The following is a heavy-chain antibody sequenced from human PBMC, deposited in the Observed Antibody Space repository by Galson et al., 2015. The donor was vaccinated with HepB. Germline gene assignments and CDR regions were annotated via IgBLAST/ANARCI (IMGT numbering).Heavy chain of an antibody. CDR3: ARDRMSMRMSSSFDY. CDR1: GGTFSSYT. Sequence: SVKVSCKASGGTFSSYTISWVRQAPGQGLEWMGRIIPILGIANYAQKFQGRVTITADKSTSTAYMELSSLRSEDTAVYYCARDRMSMRMSSSFDYWGQGTLVTVSS. D-gene: IGHD6-6*01. V-gene: IGHV1-69*04. CDR2: IIPILGIA. J-gene: IGHJ4*02.